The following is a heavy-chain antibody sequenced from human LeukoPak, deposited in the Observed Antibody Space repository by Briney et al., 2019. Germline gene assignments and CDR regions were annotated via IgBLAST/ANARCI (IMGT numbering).Heavy chain of an antibody. CDR2: ISSSGSTI. J-gene: IGHJ3*02. CDR3: ARVPHYYDSSGYKDAFDI. Sequence: SGGSLRLSCAASGFTFSDYYMSWIRQAPGKGLEWVSYISSSGSTIYYADSVKGRFTISRDNAKNSLYLQMNSLRAEDTAVYYCARVPHYYDSSGYKDAFDIWGQGTMVTVSS. CDR1: GFTFSDYY. V-gene: IGHV3-11*01. D-gene: IGHD3-22*01.